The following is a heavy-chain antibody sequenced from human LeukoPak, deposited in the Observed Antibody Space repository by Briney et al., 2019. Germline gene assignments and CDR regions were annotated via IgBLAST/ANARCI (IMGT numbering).Heavy chain of an antibody. D-gene: IGHD3-16*01. CDR3: ARDRRSICGPYDGFDI. CDR1: GFTFSNS. Sequence: GGSLRLSCAASGFTFSNSMNWVRRAPGKGLEWVAYIIITSSVIYYADSVKGRFTISRDNAKNSLYLQMNSLRVEDTAVYYCARDRRSICGPYDGFDIRGQGTMVTVSS. V-gene: IGHV3-48*01. J-gene: IGHJ3*02. CDR2: IIITSSVI.